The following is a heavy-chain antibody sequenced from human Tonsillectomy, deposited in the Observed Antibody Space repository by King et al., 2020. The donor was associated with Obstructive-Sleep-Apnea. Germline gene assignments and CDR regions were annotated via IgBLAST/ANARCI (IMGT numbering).Heavy chain of an antibody. CDR1: GFTFSSYG. D-gene: IGHD4-11*01. V-gene: IGHV3-30*18. Sequence: VQLVESGGGVVQPGRSLRLSCAASGFTFSSYGMHWVRQAPGKGLEWVTFISYDGSIKYYPDSVKGRFTISRDNSKNTLYLQMNSLRAEDTAVYYCAKTFSTVITWFDYYYGMDVWGQGTTVTVSS. CDR3: AKTFSTVITWFDYYYGMDV. CDR2: ISYDGSIK. J-gene: IGHJ6*02.